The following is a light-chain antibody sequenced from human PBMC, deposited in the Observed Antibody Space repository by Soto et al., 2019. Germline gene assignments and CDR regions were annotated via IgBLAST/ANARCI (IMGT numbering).Light chain of an antibody. J-gene: IGLJ1*01. V-gene: IGLV2-23*01. CDR2: EGS. CDR1: SSDVGSYNL. CDR3: CSYAGVGV. Sequence: QSVLTQPASVSGAPGQSITISCPGTSSDVGSYNLVSWYQQHPGKAPKLMIYEGSKRPSGVSNRFSGSKSGNTASLTISGLQAEDEADYYCCSYAGVGVFGTGTKVTVL.